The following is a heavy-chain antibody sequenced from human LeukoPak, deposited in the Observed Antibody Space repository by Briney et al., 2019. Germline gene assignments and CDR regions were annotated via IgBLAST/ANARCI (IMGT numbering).Heavy chain of an antibody. Sequence: GGSLRLSCAASGFTFSSYSMNWVRQAPGKGLEWVPYISSSSSSTIYYADSVKGRFTISRDNAKNSLYLQMNSLRAEDTAVYYCARVLRYFDWLSPPDYWGQGTLVTVSS. CDR3: ARVLRYFDWLSPPDY. J-gene: IGHJ4*02. D-gene: IGHD3-9*01. V-gene: IGHV3-48*01. CDR2: ISSSSSSTI. CDR1: GFTFSSYS.